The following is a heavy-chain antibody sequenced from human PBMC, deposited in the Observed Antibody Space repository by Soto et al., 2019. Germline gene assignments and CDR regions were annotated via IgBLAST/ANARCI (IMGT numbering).Heavy chain of an antibody. D-gene: IGHD5-18*01. CDR1: GFTFTSYG. V-gene: IGHV3-23*01. J-gene: IGHJ4*02. CDR2: ISGSGGST. CDR3: AKVSAYSSGYVDY. Sequence: GGSLRLSCAASGFTFTSYGMTWVRQAPGKGLEWVSIISGSGGSTAYADSVKGQFAISRDNSKNTLYLQMNSLRAEDTAVYYCAKVSAYSSGYVDYWGQGTLVTVSS.